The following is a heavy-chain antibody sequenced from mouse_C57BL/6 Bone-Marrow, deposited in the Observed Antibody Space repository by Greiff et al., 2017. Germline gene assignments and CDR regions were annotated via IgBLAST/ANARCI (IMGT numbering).Heavy chain of an antibody. J-gene: IGHJ2*01. V-gene: IGHV1-55*01. D-gene: IGHD1-1*01. CDR3: ASDYYGSSSFDY. Sequence: VQLQQPGAELVKPGASVKMSCKASGYTFTSYWITWVKQRPGQGLEWIGDIYPGSGSTNYNEKFKSKATLTVDTSSSTAYMQLSSLTSEDSAVYYRASDYYGSSSFDYWGQGTTLTVSS. CDR1: GYTFTSYW. CDR2: IYPGSGST.